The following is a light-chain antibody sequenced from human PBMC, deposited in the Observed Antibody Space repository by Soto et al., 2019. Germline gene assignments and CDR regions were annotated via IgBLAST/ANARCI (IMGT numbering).Light chain of an antibody. CDR3: LQDYNYPRT. V-gene: IGKV1-6*02. J-gene: IGKJ1*01. CDR2: AAS. Sequence: AIPMTQSPSSLSAAVGDRVTITCRASQDIRNELGWYQQKPGKAPNLLIYAASRLHTGVPSRFSGSGSGTYYTLTISGLQPDDFATYYCLQDYNYPRTFGRGTKVEVK. CDR1: QDIRNE.